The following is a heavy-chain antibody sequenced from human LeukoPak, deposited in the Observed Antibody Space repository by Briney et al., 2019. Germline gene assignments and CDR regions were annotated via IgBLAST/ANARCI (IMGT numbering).Heavy chain of an antibody. D-gene: IGHD1-26*01. J-gene: IGHJ3*02. CDR2: IIPILGIA. CDR3: ARDPDGGSYYATDDAFDI. CDR1: GGTFSSYA. V-gene: IGHV1-69*04. Sequence: ASVKVSCKASGGTFSSYAISWVRQAPGQGLEWMGRIIPILGIANYAQKFQGRVTITADKSTSTAYMELSSLRSEDTAVYYCARDPDGGSYYATDDAFDIWGQGTMVTVSS.